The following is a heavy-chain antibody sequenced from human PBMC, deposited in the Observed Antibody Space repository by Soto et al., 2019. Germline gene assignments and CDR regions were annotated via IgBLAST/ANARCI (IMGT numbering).Heavy chain of an antibody. CDR1: GGSISSGGYH. Sequence: QVQLQESGPGLVKPSQTLSLTCTVSGGSISSGGYHWSWIRQHPGKGLEWIGYIDYSGSTYYNPSLKGRVTISIDPSKNQFSLKLSSVTAADTAMYYCARFQLYYGLYVWGQGTTVTVSS. J-gene: IGHJ6*02. CDR2: IDYSGST. D-gene: IGHD2-2*01. V-gene: IGHV4-31*03. CDR3: ARFQLYYGLYV.